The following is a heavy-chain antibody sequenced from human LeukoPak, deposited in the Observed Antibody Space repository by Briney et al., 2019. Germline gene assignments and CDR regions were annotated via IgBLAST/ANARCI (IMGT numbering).Heavy chain of an antibody. Sequence: KPGGSLRLSCAASGFTFSDYSMSWIRQAPGKGLECLSYISSSSTYTNYADSVKGRFTISRDNAKNSLYLQMNSLRAEDTAVYYCARHRSGHGLFDYWGQGTLVTVSS. CDR3: ARHRSGHGLFDY. V-gene: IGHV3-11*06. CDR1: GFTFSDYS. D-gene: IGHD5-12*01. CDR2: ISSSSTYT. J-gene: IGHJ4*02.